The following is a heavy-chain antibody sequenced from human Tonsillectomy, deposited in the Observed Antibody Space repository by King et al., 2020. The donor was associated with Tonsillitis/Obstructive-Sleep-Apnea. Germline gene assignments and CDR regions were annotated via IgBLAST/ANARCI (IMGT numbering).Heavy chain of an antibody. V-gene: IGHV1-46*01. CDR2: INPRGGSP. CDR1: GDTFTRYY. D-gene: IGHD2-2*01. Sequence: VQLVESGAEVKKPGGSVKGFCKASGDTFTRYYMHWVRQAPGQRVEWMGIINPRGGSPSYAQQFQGRVNMTRDTSTSTVYMELSGLRSEDTAVYYCARSNIVVVPAATTFDYWGQGTLVTVSS. J-gene: IGHJ4*02. CDR3: ARSNIVVVPAATTFDY.